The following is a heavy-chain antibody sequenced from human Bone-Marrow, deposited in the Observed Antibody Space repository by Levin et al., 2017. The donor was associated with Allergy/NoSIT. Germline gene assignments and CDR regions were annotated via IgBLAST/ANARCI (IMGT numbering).Heavy chain of an antibody. CDR3: TRTAGNQRHDVDS. J-gene: IGHJ5*01. CDR1: RFTFENHG. D-gene: IGHD1-1*01. V-gene: IGHV3-30*03. CDR2: LSYDGTTE. Sequence: GESLKISCVGSRFTFENHGIHWVRQAPGKGLEWVSALSYDGTTEYYADSVKGRLTMSRDNSKNTVYLQIESLRLDDTAVYYCTRTAGNQRHDVDSWGQGTLVTVSS.